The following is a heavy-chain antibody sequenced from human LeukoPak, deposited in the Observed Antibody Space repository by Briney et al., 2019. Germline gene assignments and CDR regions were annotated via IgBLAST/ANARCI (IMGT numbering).Heavy chain of an antibody. D-gene: IGHD2-21*01. Sequence: GGSLRLSCAASGFTVSSSYMNWVRQAPGKGLEWVANINEHGGERYYVDSVKGRFTISRDNAKSSLYLQMNSLRADDTAVYYCARDSDWASDHWGQGTPVTVSS. V-gene: IGHV3-7*01. CDR1: GFTVSSSY. CDR3: ARDSDWASDH. CDR2: INEHGGER. J-gene: IGHJ5*02.